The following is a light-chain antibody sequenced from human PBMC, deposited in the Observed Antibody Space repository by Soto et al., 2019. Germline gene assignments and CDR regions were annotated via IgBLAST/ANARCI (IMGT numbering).Light chain of an antibody. V-gene: IGKV3-20*01. Sequence: EIVLTQSPGTLSLSPGERATLSCRASQSVSSYLAWYQQKPGQAPRLLIYGASSRATGIPDRFSGSGSGTDFTLTISRLEPEGFAVYYCQQYSISPRTFGQGTKVEIK. CDR3: QQYSISPRT. CDR2: GAS. CDR1: QSVSSY. J-gene: IGKJ1*01.